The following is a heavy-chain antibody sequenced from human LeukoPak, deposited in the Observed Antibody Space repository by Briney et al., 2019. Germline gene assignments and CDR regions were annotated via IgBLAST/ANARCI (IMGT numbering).Heavy chain of an antibody. CDR3: ATSPRVTLYVMGDFAY. J-gene: IGHJ4*02. D-gene: IGHD3-16*01. CDR1: GFIFSSYA. V-gene: IGHV3-23*01. CDR2: ISGSGGST. Sequence: GGSLRLSCAASGFIFSSYAMSWVRQVLGKGLEWVSVISGSGGSTYYADSVKGRFTISRDTSDNTIYLQMNSLRADDTAVYYCATSPRVTLYVMGDFAYWGQGTLVTVSS.